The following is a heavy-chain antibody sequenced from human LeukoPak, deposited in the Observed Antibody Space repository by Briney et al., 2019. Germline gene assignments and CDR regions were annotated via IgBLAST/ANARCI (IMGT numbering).Heavy chain of an antibody. V-gene: IGHV1-46*03. CDR2: NYPSGGHT. CDR3: AISVACPFVDY. Sequence: ASVKVSCKASGYTFTSYYIHWVRQAPGQGREWWGVNYPSGGHTSYAQNSQGRVTMTKDTLTSLVSMELGGLRSEDAALYYCAISVACPFVDYWGQGTLVTVSS. J-gene: IGHJ4*02. D-gene: IGHD6-19*01. CDR1: GYTFTSYY.